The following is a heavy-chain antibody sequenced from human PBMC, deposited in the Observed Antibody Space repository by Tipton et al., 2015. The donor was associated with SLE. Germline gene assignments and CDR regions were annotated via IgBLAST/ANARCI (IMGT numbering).Heavy chain of an antibody. V-gene: IGHV4-59*04. CDR3: AIHTGIVGATPFVY. CDR2: IYYSGST. D-gene: IGHD1-26*01. J-gene: IGHJ4*02. Sequence: TLSLTCTVSGGSISSHYWSWIRQPPGKGLEWIGYIYYSGSTYYNPSLKSRVTISVDTSKNQFSLKLSSVTAADTAVYYCAIHTGIVGATPFVYWGQGTLVTVSS. CDR1: GGSISSHY.